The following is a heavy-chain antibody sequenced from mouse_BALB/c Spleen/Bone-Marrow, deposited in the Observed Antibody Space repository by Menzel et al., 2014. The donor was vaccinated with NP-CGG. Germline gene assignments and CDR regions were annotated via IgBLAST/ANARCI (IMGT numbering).Heavy chain of an antibody. CDR1: GYTFTSYW. J-gene: IGHJ4*01. CDR2: IYPGSGST. Sequence: LKESGSELVRPGASVKLSCKASGYTFTSYWMHWVKQRPGQGLEWIGNIYPGSGSTNYDEKSKTKATLTVDTSSSTAYMQLSSLTSEDSAVYYCTRSPITTVVAETMDYWGQGTSVTVSS. V-gene: IGHV1S22*01. D-gene: IGHD1-1*01. CDR3: TRSPITTVVAETMDY.